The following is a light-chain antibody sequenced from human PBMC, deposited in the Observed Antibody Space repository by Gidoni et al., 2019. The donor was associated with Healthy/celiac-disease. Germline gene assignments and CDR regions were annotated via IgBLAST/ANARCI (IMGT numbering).Light chain of an antibody. CDR1: SSDVGGYNY. CDR3: ISYTSSSTLAV. CDR2: EVS. J-gene: IGLJ2*01. V-gene: IGLV2-14*01. Sequence: QSALTQPASVAGSPGQSITISCTGTSSDVGGYNYVSWYHKHPGKAPKLMIYEVSNRPSGVSNRFSVSKSGNTASLTISGLQAEDEADYYCISYTSSSTLAVFGGGTKLTVL.